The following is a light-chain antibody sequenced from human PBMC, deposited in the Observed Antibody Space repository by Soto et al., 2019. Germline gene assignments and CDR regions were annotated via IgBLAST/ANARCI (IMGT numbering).Light chain of an antibody. Sequence: DIQLTQSRSTVCASVGDRVALTCRAAQSLNSRLAWYQHRPGKAPRLLIYDASTLESGVPSRFSGSGSGTEFTLTINNLQPDDLATYICQQYKSYSTFGRGTKVDIK. CDR2: DAS. J-gene: IGKJ1*01. V-gene: IGKV1-5*01. CDR3: QQYKSYST. CDR1: QSLNSR.